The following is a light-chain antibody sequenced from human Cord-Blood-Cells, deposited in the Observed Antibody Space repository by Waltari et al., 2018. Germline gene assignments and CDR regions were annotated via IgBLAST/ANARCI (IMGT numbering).Light chain of an antibody. V-gene: IGKV1-39*01. CDR1: QSISSY. CDR2: AAS. CDR3: QQSYSTPLT. J-gene: IGKJ4*02. Sequence: DIQMTQSPSSLSASVGDRVTITCRASQSISSYLNWYQQKPGRAPNLLIYAASSLQSGVPSRFNVSGSGTDFTVTISSLQPEDFATYYCQQSYSTPLTFGGGTKVEIK.